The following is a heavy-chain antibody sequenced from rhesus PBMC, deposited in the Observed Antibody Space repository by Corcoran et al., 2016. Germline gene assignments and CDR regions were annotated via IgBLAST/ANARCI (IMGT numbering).Heavy chain of an antibody. CDR3: AKLISSWNNPAFDF. J-gene: IGHJ3*01. CDR1: GGSITTYY. D-gene: IGHD1-20*01. V-gene: IGHV4-160*01. Sequence: QVQLQESGPGLVTPSETLTLPCAVSGGSITTYYWSWIRQSPGKGLAWIGRLHGSGGDTDHSPPLKSRVPISIDTSKHHLPLKLASVTAADTAVYFCAKLISSWNNPAFDFWGQGLRVTVSS. CDR2: LHGSGGDT.